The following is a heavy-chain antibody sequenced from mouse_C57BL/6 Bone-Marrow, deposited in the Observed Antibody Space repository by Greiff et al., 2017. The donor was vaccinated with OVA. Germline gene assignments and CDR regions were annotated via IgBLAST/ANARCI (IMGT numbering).Heavy chain of an antibody. Sequence: EVQLVESGGGLVQPKGSLKLSCAASGFSFNTYAMNWVRQAPGKGLEWVARIRSKSNNYATYYADSVKDRFTISRDDSESMLYLQMNNLKTEDTAMYYCVSWATAWFAYWGQGTLVTVSA. CDR3: VSWATAWFAY. J-gene: IGHJ3*01. CDR1: GFSFNTYA. V-gene: IGHV10-1*01. D-gene: IGHD4-1*02. CDR2: IRSKSNNYAT.